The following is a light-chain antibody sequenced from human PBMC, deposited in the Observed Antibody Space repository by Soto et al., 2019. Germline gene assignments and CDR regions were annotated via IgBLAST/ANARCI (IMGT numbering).Light chain of an antibody. CDR1: QSVSSSY. Sequence: IVLTQSPGTLSLSPGERATLSCRASQSVSSSYLAWYQQKPGQPPRLLIYGASSRATGIPDRFSGSGSGTDFTLSITRLEPVDFAVYYCQHYRTSFRGGTKVEIK. J-gene: IGKJ4*01. CDR2: GAS. CDR3: QHYRTS. V-gene: IGKV3-20*01.